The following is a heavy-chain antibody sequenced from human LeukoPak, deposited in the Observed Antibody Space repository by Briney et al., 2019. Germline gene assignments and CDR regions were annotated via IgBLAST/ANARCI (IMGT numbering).Heavy chain of an antibody. J-gene: IGHJ4*02. V-gene: IGHV1-69-2*01. CDR2: VDPGDGET. CDR3: ATLPGTSGSRPFDN. Sequence: ASVKVSCKASGYSFSDYYIHWVQQAPGKGVEWVGRVDPGDGETKFAEKFQDRFAITADTSTDTVYLEVRSLKSDDTAVYYCATLPGTSGSRPFDNWGQGTLVTVSS. D-gene: IGHD1-1*01. CDR1: GYSFSDYY.